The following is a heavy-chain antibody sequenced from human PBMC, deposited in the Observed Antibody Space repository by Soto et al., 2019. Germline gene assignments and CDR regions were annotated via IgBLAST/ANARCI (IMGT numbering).Heavy chain of an antibody. J-gene: IGHJ3*02. V-gene: IGHV5-51*01. D-gene: IGHD2-2*02. CDR3: AIYPPGAPDAFDI. CDR1: GYIFTSYW. Sequence: EESLESSGKGSGYIFTSYWICWFRQMPVKGLEWMGIIYPGDSDTRYSPSFQGQVTISADKSISTAYLQWSSLKASDTAMYYCAIYPPGAPDAFDIWGQGTMVTVSS. CDR2: IYPGDSDT.